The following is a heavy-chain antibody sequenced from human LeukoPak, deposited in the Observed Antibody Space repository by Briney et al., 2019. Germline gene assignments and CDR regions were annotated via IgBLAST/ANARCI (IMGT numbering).Heavy chain of an antibody. D-gene: IGHD6-19*01. CDR2: IYYTGAT. V-gene: IGHV4-59*08. CDR3: ARYGGSGWVIDN. Sequence: SETLSLTCTASGGSISSDYWTWIRQPPGKGLEWIGYIYYTGATSYNPSLKSRVTISVDTSKKQFSLKLTSVTAADTAVYYCARYGGSGWVIDNWGQGTLVTVSS. CDR1: GGSISSDY. J-gene: IGHJ4*02.